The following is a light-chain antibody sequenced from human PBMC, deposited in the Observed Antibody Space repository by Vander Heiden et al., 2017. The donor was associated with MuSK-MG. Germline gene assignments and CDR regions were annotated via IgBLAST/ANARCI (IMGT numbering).Light chain of an antibody. Sequence: DIQITQSPSSLSASVGDRVTITCRASQSINRHLNWYQQKPGKAPKLLIYDAATLHTGVPSRFSGSGAGTDFTLTINRVQPEDFATYYCQQSDNTPRTFGQGSKVEIK. V-gene: IGKV1-39*01. CDR3: QQSDNTPRT. J-gene: IGKJ1*01. CDR1: QSINRH. CDR2: DAA.